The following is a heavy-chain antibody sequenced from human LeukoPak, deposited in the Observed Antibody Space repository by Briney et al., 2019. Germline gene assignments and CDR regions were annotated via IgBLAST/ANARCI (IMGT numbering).Heavy chain of an antibody. CDR2: MSHSGGT. Sequence: PSGTLSLTCAVSVGSISSIYWWTWVRQPAGKELEWIGEMSHSGGTNYNPSLRSRVTMSVDKSKNQCSLNLSSVTAADTAVHYCASATHYRIDYWGQGALVIVSS. V-gene: IGHV4-4*02. CDR3: ASATHYRIDY. J-gene: IGHJ4*02. CDR1: VGSISSIYW. D-gene: IGHD4-11*01.